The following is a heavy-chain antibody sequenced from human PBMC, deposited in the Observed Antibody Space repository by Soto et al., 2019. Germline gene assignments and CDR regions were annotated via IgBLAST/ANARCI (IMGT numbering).Heavy chain of an antibody. CDR2: IYPGDSDT. D-gene: IGHD2-15*01. V-gene: IGHV5-51*01. CDR1: GYSFTSYW. J-gene: IGHJ4*02. CDR3: ARGIGYCSGGSCPFDY. Sequence: GESLKISCKASGYSFTSYWIGWVRQMPGKGLEWMGIIYPGDSDTRYSPSFQGQVTISADKSISTAYLQWSSLKASDTAMYYCARGIGYCSGGSCPFDYWGQGTLVTVSS.